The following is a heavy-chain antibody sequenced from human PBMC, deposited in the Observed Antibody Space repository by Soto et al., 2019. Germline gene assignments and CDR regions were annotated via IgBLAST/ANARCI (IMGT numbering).Heavy chain of an antibody. D-gene: IGHD3-3*01. CDR3: ARGHYDFWSGYYTPNYYYYGMDV. V-gene: IGHV1-69*13. J-gene: IGHJ6*02. Sequence: GASVKVSCKASGGTFSSYAISWVRQAPGQGLEWMGGIIPIFGTANYAQKFQGRVTITADESTSTAYMELSSLRSEDTAVYYCARGHYDFWSGYYTPNYYYYGMDVWGQGTTVTVSS. CDR2: IIPIFGTA. CDR1: GGTFSSYA.